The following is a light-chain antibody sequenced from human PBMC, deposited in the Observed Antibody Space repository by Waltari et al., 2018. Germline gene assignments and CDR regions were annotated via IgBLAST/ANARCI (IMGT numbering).Light chain of an antibody. V-gene: IGLV2-8*01. CDR3: SSYAGSNNLGV. CDR2: AVS. Sequence: QSALTQPPSASGSPGQSVTISCTGTTRDVGGYHYFSWYQQHPGKAPKFMIYAVSKRPSGVPDRFSGSKSGNTASLTVSGLQAEDEADYYCSSYAGSNNLGVFGTGTKVTVL. CDR1: TRDVGGYHY. J-gene: IGLJ1*01.